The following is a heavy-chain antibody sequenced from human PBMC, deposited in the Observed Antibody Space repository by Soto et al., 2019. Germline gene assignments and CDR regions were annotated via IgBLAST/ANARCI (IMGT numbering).Heavy chain of an antibody. D-gene: IGHD3-16*02. J-gene: IGHJ6*02. Sequence: GESLKISCKAIGYSFTNYWISWVRQMPGKGLEWLGRIEPGESYTKYSPSFQGHVPISADKSISTAYLQWSSLKASDTATYYCARHVVTYYGMDVWGQGTTVTVSS. V-gene: IGHV5-10-1*01. CDR1: GYSFTNYW. CDR3: ARHVVTYYGMDV. CDR2: IEPGESYT.